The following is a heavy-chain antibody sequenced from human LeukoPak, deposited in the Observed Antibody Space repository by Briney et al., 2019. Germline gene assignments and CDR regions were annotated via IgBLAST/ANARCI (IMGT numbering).Heavy chain of an antibody. CDR2: IKQDGSEK. D-gene: IGHD5-18*01. Sequence: PGGSLRLSCAASGFTFSTYWMTWVRQAPGKGLEWVANIKQDGSEKYFVDSVKGRFSISRDNAKNSLYLQMNSLRAEDTAVYYCAREKVNTAMVTSPRKNYYYMDVWGKGTTVTVSS. CDR3: AREKVNTAMVTSPRKNYYYMDV. J-gene: IGHJ6*03. CDR1: GFTFSTYW. V-gene: IGHV3-7*03.